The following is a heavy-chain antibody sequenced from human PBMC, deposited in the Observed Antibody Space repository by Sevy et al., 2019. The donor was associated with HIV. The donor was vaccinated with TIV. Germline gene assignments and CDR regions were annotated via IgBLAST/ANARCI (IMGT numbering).Heavy chain of an antibody. CDR2: IYYSGST. Sequence: SETLSLTCTVSGGSISSSSYYWGWIRQPPGKGLEWIGSIYYSGSTYYNPSLKSRVTISVDTSKNQFSLRLSSVTAADTAVYYCARYGDLRGAFDIWGQGTMVTVPS. J-gene: IGHJ3*02. V-gene: IGHV4-39*01. D-gene: IGHD4-17*01. CDR1: GGSISSSSYY. CDR3: ARYGDLRGAFDI.